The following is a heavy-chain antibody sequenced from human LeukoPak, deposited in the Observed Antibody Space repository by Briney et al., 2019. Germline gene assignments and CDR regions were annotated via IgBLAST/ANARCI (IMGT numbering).Heavy chain of an antibody. CDR3: ARGSYYGGGIDY. D-gene: IGHD1-26*01. Sequence: SVKVSCEASGGTFSSYAISWVRQAPGQGLEWMGGIIPIFGTANYAQKFQGRVTITTDESTSTAYMELSSLRSEDTAVYYCARGSYYGGGIDYWGQGTLVTVSS. CDR1: GGTFSSYA. V-gene: IGHV1-69*05. J-gene: IGHJ4*02. CDR2: IIPIFGTA.